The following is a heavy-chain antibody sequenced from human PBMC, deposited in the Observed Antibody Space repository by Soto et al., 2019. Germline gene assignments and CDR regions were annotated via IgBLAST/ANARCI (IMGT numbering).Heavy chain of an antibody. Sequence: PGGSLRLSCAASGFTFSSYNMNWVRQAPGKGLEWVSYISSSSSTIYYADSVKGRFTISRDNAKNSLYLQMNSLRAEDTAVYYCARGTRLGELSYVFRPPHFDYWGQGTLVTVSS. CDR2: ISSSSSTI. J-gene: IGHJ4*02. CDR3: ARGTRLGELSYVFRPPHFDY. D-gene: IGHD3-16*02. CDR1: GFTFSSYN. V-gene: IGHV3-48*01.